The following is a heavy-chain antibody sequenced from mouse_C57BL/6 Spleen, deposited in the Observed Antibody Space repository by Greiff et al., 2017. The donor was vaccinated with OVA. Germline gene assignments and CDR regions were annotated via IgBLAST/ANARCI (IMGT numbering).Heavy chain of an antibody. CDR1: GYTFTSYW. J-gene: IGHJ4*01. V-gene: IGHV1-61*01. D-gene: IGHD3-2*02. Sequence: VQLQQPGAELVRPGSSVKLSCKASGYTFTSYWMDWVKQRPGQGLEWIGNIYPSDSETHYNQKFKDKATLTVDKSSSTAYMQLSSLTSEDSAVYYCARVSSGYDYYAMDYWGQGTSVTVSS. CDR2: IYPSDSET. CDR3: ARVSSGYDYYAMDY.